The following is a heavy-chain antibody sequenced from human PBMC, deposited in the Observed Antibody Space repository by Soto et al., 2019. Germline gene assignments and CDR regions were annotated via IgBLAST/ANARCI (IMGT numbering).Heavy chain of an antibody. V-gene: IGHV5-51*01. Sequence: PGESLKISCKGSGHSFTTYWIGWVRQMPGKGLEWMGIIYPGDSDTRYSPSFQGQVTISADKSISTAYLQWSSLKASDTAMYYCARPTHCSSTSCPFDYWGQGTLVTVSS. CDR3: ARPTHCSSTSCPFDY. D-gene: IGHD2-2*01. CDR1: GHSFTTYW. CDR2: IYPGDSDT. J-gene: IGHJ4*02.